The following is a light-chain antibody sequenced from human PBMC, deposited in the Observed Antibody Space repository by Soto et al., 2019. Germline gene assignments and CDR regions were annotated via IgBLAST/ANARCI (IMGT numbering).Light chain of an antibody. V-gene: IGKV3-15*01. J-gene: IGKJ5*01. CDR3: QQYNTWTSIT. Sequence: EVVMTQSPASLSASPGDRVTLSCRASQNIRSSLAWYQQRPGQAPRLLIYDASTRATGIPPRFSGGGSGTEFTLTISSLQSEDFAVYYCQQYNTWTSITFGQGTRLEIK. CDR1: QNIRSS. CDR2: DAS.